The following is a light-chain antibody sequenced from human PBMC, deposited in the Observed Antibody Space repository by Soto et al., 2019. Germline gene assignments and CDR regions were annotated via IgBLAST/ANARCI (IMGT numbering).Light chain of an antibody. J-gene: IGLJ2*01. CDR3: SAYGGNADVV. CDR2: HVN. Sequence: QSALTQPRSVSGSPGQSVTISCTGTSNNIGAYTFVSWYQQHPGKAPNLIIYHVNKRPSGVPDRFSGSKSGNTASLTISGLHAEDESDYYCSAYGGNADVVFGGGTKLTVL. CDR1: SNNIGAYTF. V-gene: IGLV2-11*01.